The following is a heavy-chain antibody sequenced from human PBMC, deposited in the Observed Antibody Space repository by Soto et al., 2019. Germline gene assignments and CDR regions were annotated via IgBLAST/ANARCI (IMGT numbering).Heavy chain of an antibody. CDR1: GGTFSSYA. V-gene: IGHV1-69*13. CDR2: IIPIFGTA. D-gene: IGHD5-18*01. J-gene: IGHJ4*02. Sequence: SVKVSCKASGGTFSSYAISWVRQAPGQGLEWMGGIIPIFGTANYAQKFQGRVTITADESTSTAYMKLSSLRSEDTAVYYCARAPNVDTAMGYWGQGTLVTVSS. CDR3: ARAPNVDTAMGY.